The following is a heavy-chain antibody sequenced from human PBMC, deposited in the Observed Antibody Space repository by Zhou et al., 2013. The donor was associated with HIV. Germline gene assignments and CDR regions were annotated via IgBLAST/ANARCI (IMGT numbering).Heavy chain of an antibody. V-gene: IGHV1-18*01. Sequence: QVQLVQSGAEVKKPGASVRVSCEISGYTLSELSTHWVRQAPGKGLEWMGWISGHDGNTNYAQTLQARLSLTADMSTNTAYLELRGLLIDDTAVYFCARGAAAGPARRGFDLWGQGTLVTVSS. D-gene: IGHD6-6*01. CDR2: ISGHDGNT. CDR3: ARGAAAGPARRGFDL. J-gene: IGHJ4*02. CDR1: GYTLSELS.